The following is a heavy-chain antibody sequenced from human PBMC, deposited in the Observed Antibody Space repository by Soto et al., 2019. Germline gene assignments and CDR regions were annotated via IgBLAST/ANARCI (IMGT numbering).Heavy chain of an antibody. J-gene: IGHJ6*02. Sequence: ASVKVSCKASGYTFTSYYMHWVRQAPGQGLEWMGIINPSGGSTSYAQKFQGRVTMTRDTSTSTVYMELSSLRSEDTAVYYCASAVDTAMLSRYYYGMDVWGQGTTVTVTS. CDR1: GYTFTSYY. CDR3: ASAVDTAMLSRYYYGMDV. D-gene: IGHD5-18*01. CDR2: INPSGGST. V-gene: IGHV1-46*01.